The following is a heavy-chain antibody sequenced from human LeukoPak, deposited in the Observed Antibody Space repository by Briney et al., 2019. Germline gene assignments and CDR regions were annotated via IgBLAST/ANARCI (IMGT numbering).Heavy chain of an antibody. CDR2: ISSSSSYI. Sequence: GGSLRLSCAASGFTFSSYSMNWVRQAPGKGLEWVSSISSSSSYIYYADSVKGRFTISRDNAKNSLYLQMNSLRAEDTAVYYCARDSRSYSTGTEYWGQGTLVTVSS. J-gene: IGHJ4*02. CDR3: ARDSRSYSTGTEY. V-gene: IGHV3-21*01. D-gene: IGHD1-26*01. CDR1: GFTFSSYS.